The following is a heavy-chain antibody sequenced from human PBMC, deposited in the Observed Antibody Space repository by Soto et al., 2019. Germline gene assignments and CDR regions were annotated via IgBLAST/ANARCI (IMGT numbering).Heavy chain of an antibody. CDR1: GFTFSSYA. V-gene: IGHV3-30-3*01. Sequence: QVQLVESGGGVVQPGRSLRLSCAASGFTFSSYAMHWVRQAPGKGLEWVAVISYDGSNKYYADSVKGRFTISRDNSKDTPYLQMNSLRAEDTAVYYCAGESYDSSRETFDPWGQGTLVTVSS. CDR3: AGESYDSSRETFDP. D-gene: IGHD3-22*01. J-gene: IGHJ5*02. CDR2: ISYDGSNK.